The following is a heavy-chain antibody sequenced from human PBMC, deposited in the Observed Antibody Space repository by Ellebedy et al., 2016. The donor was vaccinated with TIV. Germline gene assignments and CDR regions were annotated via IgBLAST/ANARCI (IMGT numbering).Heavy chain of an antibody. V-gene: IGHV3-23*01. CDR3: AKEGDVSGIPLAY. D-gene: IGHD3-10*01. J-gene: IGHJ4*02. CDR2: ISGSGSST. CDR1: GFTFSDDA. Sequence: PGGSLRLSCEGSGFTFSDDAMTWVRQAPGKGLEGVSRISGSGSSTYYADSVKGRVTISRDNSKHTLYLQFNSLRADDTAVYYCAKEGDVSGIPLAYWGQGTLVTVSS.